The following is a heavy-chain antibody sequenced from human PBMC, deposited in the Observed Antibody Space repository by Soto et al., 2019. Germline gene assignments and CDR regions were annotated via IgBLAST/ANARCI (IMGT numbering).Heavy chain of an antibody. J-gene: IGHJ6*02. Sequence: SETLSLTCTVSGGSISSGDYYWSWIRHPPGKGLEWIGYIYYSGSTYYNPSLKSRVTISVDTSKNQFSLKLSSVTAADTAVYYCASQNGGYCSGGSCYHTTYYYYGMDVWGQGTTVTVSS. CDR1: GGSISSGDYY. CDR2: IYYSGST. CDR3: ASQNGGYCSGGSCYHTTYYYYGMDV. V-gene: IGHV4-30-4*01. D-gene: IGHD2-15*01.